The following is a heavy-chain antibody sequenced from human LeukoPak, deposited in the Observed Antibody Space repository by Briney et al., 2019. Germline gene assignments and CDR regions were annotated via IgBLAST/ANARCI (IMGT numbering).Heavy chain of an antibody. CDR2: ISSGGGYT. Sequence: GGSLRLSCAASGFTFSSYAMSWVRQAPGKGLEWVSAISSGGGYTYHADSVKGRFTISRDDSKNTLYLQMSSLRAEDTAVYYCASYCSSRCSPSGFDFWGRGTLVTVSS. CDR1: GFTFSSYA. D-gene: IGHD2-2*01. CDR3: ASYCSSRCSPSGFDF. V-gene: IGHV3-23*01. J-gene: IGHJ4*02.